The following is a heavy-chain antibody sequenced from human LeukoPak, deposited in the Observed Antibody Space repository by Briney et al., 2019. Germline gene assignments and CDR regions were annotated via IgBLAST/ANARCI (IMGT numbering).Heavy chain of an antibody. V-gene: IGHV5-10-1*01. Sequence: GESLKISCKGSGYSFTSYWISRVRQMPGKGLEWMGRIDPSDSYTDFSPSFQGHVTISADKSISTAYLQWSSLKASDTAMYYCARLDYGDDFDYWGQGTLVTVSS. CDR2: IDPSDSYT. D-gene: IGHD4-17*01. J-gene: IGHJ4*02. CDR1: GYSFTSYW. CDR3: ARLDYGDDFDY.